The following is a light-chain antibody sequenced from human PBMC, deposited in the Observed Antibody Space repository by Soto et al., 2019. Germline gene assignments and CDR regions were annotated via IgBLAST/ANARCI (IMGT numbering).Light chain of an antibody. CDR1: QSVDSRY. V-gene: IGKV3-20*01. CDR2: GTS. Sequence: ENVLTQSPGTLSLSPGERATLSCRASQSVDSRYLVWYQQKPGQSPWLLIYGTSTRATGIPDRFSGSGSGTDFTLTINRLEPEDSAVFYCQQFGRSLLSFGGGTKVEIK. CDR3: QQFGRSLLS. J-gene: IGKJ4*01.